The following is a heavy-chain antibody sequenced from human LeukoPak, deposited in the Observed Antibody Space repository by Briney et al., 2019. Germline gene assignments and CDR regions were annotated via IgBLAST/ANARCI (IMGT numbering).Heavy chain of an antibody. CDR1: GGSISSGDYY. J-gene: IGHJ4*02. CDR2: IYYSGST. D-gene: IGHD3-3*01. CDR3: ARLHYVLRFLEWLSYFDY. Sequence: SETLSLTCTVSGGSISSGDYYWSWIRQPPGKGLEWIGYIYYSGSTYYNPSLKSRVTISVDTSKNQFSLKLSSVTAADTAVYYCARLHYVLRFLEWLSYFDYWGQGTLVTVSS. V-gene: IGHV4-30-4*08.